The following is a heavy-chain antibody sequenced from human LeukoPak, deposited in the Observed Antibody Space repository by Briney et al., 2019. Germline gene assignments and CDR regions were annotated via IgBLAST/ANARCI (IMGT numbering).Heavy chain of an antibody. CDR3: MNPNHYGSGR. J-gene: IGHJ4*02. Sequence: GGSLRLSCAASGFTFSNFAMTWVRQAPGKGLEWVSTLSAGGDSPSYADSVKGRFTISRDNSENTLYLQMSSLRPEDTAVYYCMNPNHYGSGRWGQGTLVTVSS. CDR2: LSAGGDSP. V-gene: IGHV3-23*01. D-gene: IGHD3-10*01. CDR1: GFTFSNFA.